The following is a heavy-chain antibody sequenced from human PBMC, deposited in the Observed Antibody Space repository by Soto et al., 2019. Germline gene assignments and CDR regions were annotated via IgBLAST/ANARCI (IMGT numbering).Heavy chain of an antibody. CDR2: IYPGDSDT. CDR3: ARKHSSGYLDY. J-gene: IGHJ4*02. Sequence: TGESLKISCKGSGYSFTSYWIGWVRQMPGKGLEWMGLIYPGDSDTKYSPSFQGQVTISADKSISTAYLQWNSLKASDTAMYYCARKHSSGYLDYWGQGSLVTVSS. CDR1: GYSFTSYW. V-gene: IGHV5-51*03. D-gene: IGHD3-22*01.